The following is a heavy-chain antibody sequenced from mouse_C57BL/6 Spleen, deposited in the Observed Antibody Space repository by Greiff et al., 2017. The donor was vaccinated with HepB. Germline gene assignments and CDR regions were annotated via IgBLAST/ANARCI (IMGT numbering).Heavy chain of an antibody. V-gene: IGHV3-6*01. CDR2: ISYDGSN. J-gene: IGHJ2*01. CDR1: GYSITSGYY. Sequence: EVQRVESGPGLVKPSQSLSLTCSVTGYSITSGYYWNWIRQFPGNKLEWMGYISYDGSNNYNPSLKNRISITRDTSKNQFFLKLNSVTTEDTATYYCARDGSSPFDYWGQGTTLTVSS. D-gene: IGHD1-1*01. CDR3: ARDGSSPFDY.